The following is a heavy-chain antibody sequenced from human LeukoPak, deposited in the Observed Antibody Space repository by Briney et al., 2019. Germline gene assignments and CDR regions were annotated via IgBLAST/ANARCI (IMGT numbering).Heavy chain of an antibody. CDR2: INPNSGGT. V-gene: IGHV1-2*02. CDR3: ARDKEDYYDSSAPWI. Sequence: ASVKVSCKASGYTFTGYYMHWVRQAPGQALEWMGWINPNSGGTNYAQKFQGRVTMTRDTSISTAYMELSRLRSDDTAVYYCARDKEDYYDSSAPWIWGQGTMVTVSS. D-gene: IGHD3-22*01. CDR1: GYTFTGYY. J-gene: IGHJ3*02.